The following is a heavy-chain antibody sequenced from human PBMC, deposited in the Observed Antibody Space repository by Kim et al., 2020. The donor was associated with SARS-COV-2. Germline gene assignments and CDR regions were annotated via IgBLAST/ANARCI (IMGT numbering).Heavy chain of an antibody. Sequence: ASVKVSCKASGYTFTSYYMHWVRQAPGQGLEWMGIINPSGGSTSYAQKFQGRVTMTRDTSTSTVYMELSSLRSEDTAVYYCAREVAARPDYYYYYGMDVWGQGTTVTVSS. CDR3: AREVAARPDYYYYYGMDV. D-gene: IGHD6-6*01. J-gene: IGHJ6*02. CDR1: GYTFTSYY. CDR2: INPSGGST. V-gene: IGHV1-46*01.